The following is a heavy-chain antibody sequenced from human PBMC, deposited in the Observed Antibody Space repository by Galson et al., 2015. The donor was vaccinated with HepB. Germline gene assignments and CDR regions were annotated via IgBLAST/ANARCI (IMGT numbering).Heavy chain of an antibody. CDR2: FDPEDGET. V-gene: IGHV1-24*01. D-gene: IGHD6-13*01. J-gene: IGHJ6*02. CDR3: ATDRAAAGRYYYYGMDV. Sequence: SVKVPCKVSGYTLTELSMHWVRQAPGKGLEWMGGFDPEDGETIYAQKFQGRVTMTEDTSTDTAYMELSSLRSEDTAVYYCATDRAAAGRYYYYGMDVWGQGTTVTVSS. CDR1: GYTLTELS.